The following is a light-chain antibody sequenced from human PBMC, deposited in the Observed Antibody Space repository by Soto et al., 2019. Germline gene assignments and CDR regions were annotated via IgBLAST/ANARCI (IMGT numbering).Light chain of an antibody. CDR3: QQYGSSYPWT. CDR2: GAS. CDR1: QSVSSN. Sequence: IVMTQSPATLSVSPGERATRSCRASQSVSSNLAWYQQKPGQAPRLLIYGASSRATGIPDRFSGSGSGTDFTLTIRRLEPEDFAVYYCQQYGSSYPWTFGQGTKVDI. V-gene: IGKV3-20*01. J-gene: IGKJ1*01.